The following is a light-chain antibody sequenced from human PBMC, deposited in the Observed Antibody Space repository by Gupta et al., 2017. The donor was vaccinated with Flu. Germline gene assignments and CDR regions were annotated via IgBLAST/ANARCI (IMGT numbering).Light chain of an antibody. CDR1: SSDIGAVTH. CDR2: DVT. V-gene: IGLV2-14*03. J-gene: IGLJ1*01. Sequence: TSSDIGAVTHISWYQQHPGKAPKIIIYDVTNRPSGVSHRFSGSKSGNTASLTISGLQAENEADYYCVSLTRVTSYVFGPGTKVTVL. CDR3: VSLTRVTSYV.